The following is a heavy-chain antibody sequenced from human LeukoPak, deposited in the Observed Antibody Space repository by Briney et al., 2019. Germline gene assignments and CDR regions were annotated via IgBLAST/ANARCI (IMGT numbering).Heavy chain of an antibody. CDR2: INPNDGDT. D-gene: IGHD2-2*01. V-gene: IGHV1-2*02. J-gene: IGHJ4*02. CDR1: GYTFTDYY. CDR3: ARANFLYCSSSTCLFDY. Sequence: GASVKVSCKASGYTFTDYYMHWVRQAPGQGFEWMGWINPNDGDTNYAQKFQGRVTMTSDTSICTAHMEVSRLRSDDTAVYYCARANFLYCSSSTCLFDYWGQGTLVTVSS.